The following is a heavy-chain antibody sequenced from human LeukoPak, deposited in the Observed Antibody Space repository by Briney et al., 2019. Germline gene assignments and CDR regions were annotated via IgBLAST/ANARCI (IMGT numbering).Heavy chain of an antibody. V-gene: IGHV4-59*01. CDR2: TYYSGGT. CDR1: GVSISSVY. J-gene: IGHJ4*02. Sequence: SETLSLTCTVSGVSISSVYWSWIRQPPGKGREWIGYTYYSGGTNYSPSLKSRVTVSVDTSKNQFSLKLGSVTAADTAVYYCARTVHYSSGWSPTYYFDYWGQGTLVTVSS. CDR3: ARTVHYSSGWSPTYYFDY. D-gene: IGHD6-19*01.